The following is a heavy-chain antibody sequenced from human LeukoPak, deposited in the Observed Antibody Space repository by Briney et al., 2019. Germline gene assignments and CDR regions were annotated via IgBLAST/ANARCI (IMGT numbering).Heavy chain of an antibody. D-gene: IGHD3-10*01. Sequence: SETLSLTCAVYGGSFSGYYWSWIRQPPGKGLEWIGYIYYSGSTNYNPSLKSRVTISVDTSKNQFSLKLSSVTAADTAVYYCARGLLRLPYYFDYWGQGSRVTVSS. V-gene: IGHV4-59*01. CDR1: GGSFSGYY. CDR3: ARGLLRLPYYFDY. CDR2: IYYSGST. J-gene: IGHJ4*02.